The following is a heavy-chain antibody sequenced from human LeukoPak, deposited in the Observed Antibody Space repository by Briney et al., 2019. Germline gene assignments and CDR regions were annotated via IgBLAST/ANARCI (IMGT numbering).Heavy chain of an antibody. CDR3: ARHVEDIVVVPAAMGYYYYYMDV. CDR1: GYSVTSYW. V-gene: IGHV5-51*01. CDR2: IYPGDSDT. D-gene: IGHD2-2*01. Sequence: GESLKISCKGSGYSVTSYWIGWVRQMPGKGLEWMGIIYPGDSDTRYSPSFQGQVTISADKSISTAYLQWSSLKASDTAMYYCARHVEDIVVVPAAMGYYYYYMDVWGKGTTVTVSS. J-gene: IGHJ6*03.